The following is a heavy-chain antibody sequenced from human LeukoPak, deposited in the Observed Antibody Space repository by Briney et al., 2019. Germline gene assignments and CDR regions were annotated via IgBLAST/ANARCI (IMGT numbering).Heavy chain of an antibody. D-gene: IGHD3-22*01. Sequence: PGGSLRLSCAASGFTFSSYGMHWVCQAPGKGLEWVAVISYDGSNKYYADSVKGRFTISRDNSKNTLYLQMNSLRAEDTAVYYCAKPPWDYYDSSGYYFDYWGQGTLVTVSS. CDR3: AKPPWDYYDSSGYYFDY. CDR2: ISYDGSNK. J-gene: IGHJ4*02. V-gene: IGHV3-30*18. CDR1: GFTFSSYG.